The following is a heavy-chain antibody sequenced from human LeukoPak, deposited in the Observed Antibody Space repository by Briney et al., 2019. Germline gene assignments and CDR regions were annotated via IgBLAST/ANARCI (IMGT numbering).Heavy chain of an antibody. CDR3: ARGQDSSSWYKRTDAFDI. D-gene: IGHD6-13*01. Sequence: SETLSLTCAVYGGSFSGYYWSWIRQPPGKGLEWIGYIYYSGSTNYNPSLKSRVTISVDTSKNQFSLKLSSVTAADTAVYYCARGQDSSSWYKRTDAFDIWGQGTMVTVSS. J-gene: IGHJ3*02. CDR1: GGSFSGYY. V-gene: IGHV4-59*01. CDR2: IYYSGST.